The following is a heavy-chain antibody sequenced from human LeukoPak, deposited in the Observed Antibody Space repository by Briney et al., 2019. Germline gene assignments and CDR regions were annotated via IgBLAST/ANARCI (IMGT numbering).Heavy chain of an antibody. CDR3: ARDGVGATSIF. Sequence: PGGSLRLSCAASGFTFSSYGMSWVRQAPGKGLEWVSAISGSGGSTYYADSVKGRFTISRDNSKNTLYLQMNSLRAEDTAVYYCARDGVGATSIFWGQGTLVTVSS. CDR1: GFTFSSYG. V-gene: IGHV3-23*01. D-gene: IGHD1-26*01. CDR2: ISGSGGST. J-gene: IGHJ4*02.